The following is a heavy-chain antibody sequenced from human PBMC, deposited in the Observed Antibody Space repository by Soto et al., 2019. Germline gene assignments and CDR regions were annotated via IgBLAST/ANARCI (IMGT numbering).Heavy chain of an antibody. J-gene: IGHJ5*02. CDR1: GGSISDISYC. CDR2: MFYSGAT. Sequence: KPSETLSLTCTVSGGSISDISYCWGWIRQPPGKGLQWIGCMFYSGATYYNPSLKNRVTLSVDTSNNEFSLKLVSVTAPDTAVYYCARHKSDSDWLDPWGQGTLVTVSS. V-gene: IGHV4-39*01. D-gene: IGHD3-22*01. CDR3: ARHKSDSDWLDP.